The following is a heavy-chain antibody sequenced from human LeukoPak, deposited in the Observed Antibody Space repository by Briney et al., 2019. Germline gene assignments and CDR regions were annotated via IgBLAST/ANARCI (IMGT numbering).Heavy chain of an antibody. D-gene: IGHD2-2*01. CDR3: ARPRPYCSSTSCYFDY. CDR2: IYYSGST. CDR1: GGSVSSGSYY. V-gene: IGHV4-61*01. J-gene: IGHJ4*02. Sequence: PSETLSLTCTVSGGSVSSGSYYWSWIRQPPGKGLEWIGYIYYSGSTNYNPSLMSRVTISVDTSKNQFSLKLSSVTAADTAVYYCARPRPYCSSTSCYFDYWGQGTLVTVSS.